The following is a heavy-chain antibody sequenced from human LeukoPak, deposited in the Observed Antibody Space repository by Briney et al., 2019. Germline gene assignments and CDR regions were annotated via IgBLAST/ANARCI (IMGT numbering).Heavy chain of an antibody. D-gene: IGHD3-10*01. CDR3: ARDYYGSGSYPKDPYYYYGMDV. Sequence: ASVKVSCKASGYTFTSYGISWVRQAPGQGLEWMGWISACNGNTNYAQKLQGRVTMTTDTSTSTAYMELRSLRSDDTAVYYCARDYYGSGSYPKDPYYYYGMDVWGKGTTVTVSS. J-gene: IGHJ6*04. CDR1: GYTFTSYG. V-gene: IGHV1-18*04. CDR2: ISACNGNT.